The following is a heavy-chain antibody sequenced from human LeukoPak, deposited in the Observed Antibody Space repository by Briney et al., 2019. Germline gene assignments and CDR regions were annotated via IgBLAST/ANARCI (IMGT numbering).Heavy chain of an antibody. D-gene: IGHD6-19*01. Sequence: GESLKISCKGSGXSFTNYWIAWVRQMPGKGLEWMGIIYPGDSDATYSPSFQGQVTISADKSISTAYLQWSSLKASDTAVYYCARLLGSGWMRPFDYWGQGTLVTVSS. CDR3: ARLLGSGWMRPFDY. J-gene: IGHJ4*02. CDR1: GXSFTNYW. V-gene: IGHV5-51*01. CDR2: IYPGDSDA.